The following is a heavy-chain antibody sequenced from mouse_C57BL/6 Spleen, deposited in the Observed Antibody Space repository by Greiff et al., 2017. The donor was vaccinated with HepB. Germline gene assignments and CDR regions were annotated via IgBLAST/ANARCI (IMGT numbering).Heavy chain of an antibody. CDR3: ARDDYDDNYAMDY. CDR1: GYTFTSYW. Sequence: VQLKQPGAELVKPGASVKMSCKASGYTFTSYWITWVKQRPGQGLEWIGDIYPGSGSTNYNEKFKSKATLTVDTSSSTAYMQLSSLTSEDSAVYYCARDDYDDNYAMDYWGQGTSVTVSS. D-gene: IGHD2-4*01. V-gene: IGHV1-55*01. J-gene: IGHJ4*01. CDR2: IYPGSGST.